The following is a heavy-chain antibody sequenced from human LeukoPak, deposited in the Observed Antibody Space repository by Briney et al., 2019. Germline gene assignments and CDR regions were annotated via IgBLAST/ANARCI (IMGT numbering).Heavy chain of an antibody. CDR3: ARLSAVAGNWASDY. D-gene: IGHD6-19*01. V-gene: IGHV3-11*03. J-gene: IGHJ4*02. Sequence: GGSLRLSCAASGFTFSDYYMSWIRQAPGKGLEWVSYISSSSSYTNYADSVKGRFTISRDNAKNSLYLQMNSLRAEDTAVYYCARLSAVAGNWASDYWGQGTLVTVSS. CDR1: GFTFSDYY. CDR2: ISSSSSYT.